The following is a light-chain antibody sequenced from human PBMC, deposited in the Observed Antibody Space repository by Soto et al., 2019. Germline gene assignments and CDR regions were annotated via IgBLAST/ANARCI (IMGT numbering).Light chain of an antibody. CDR1: QSVSSY. CDR2: DAS. V-gene: IGKV3-11*01. J-gene: IGKJ1*01. Sequence: EIVLTQSPATLSLSPGDRATLSCRASQSVSSYLAWYQQKPGQAPRLLIYDASNRATGIPARFSGSGSGTDFTLTTSSLEPEDFAVYYCQQRSNWPPWTFGQGTKVDIK. CDR3: QQRSNWPPWT.